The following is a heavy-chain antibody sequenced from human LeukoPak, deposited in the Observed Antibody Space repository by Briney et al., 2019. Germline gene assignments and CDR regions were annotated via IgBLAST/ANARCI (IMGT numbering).Heavy chain of an antibody. CDR2: IYYSGST. CDR3: ARWKVAAGTSFDY. D-gene: IGHD6-13*01. CDR1: GGSISSSSYY. J-gene: IGHJ4*02. V-gene: IGHV4-39*07. Sequence: SETLSLTCTVSGGSISSSSYYWGWLRQPPGKGLEWIGSIYYSGSTNYNPSLKSRVTISVDKSKNQFSLKLSSVTAADTAVYYCARWKVAAGTSFDYWGQGTLVTVSS.